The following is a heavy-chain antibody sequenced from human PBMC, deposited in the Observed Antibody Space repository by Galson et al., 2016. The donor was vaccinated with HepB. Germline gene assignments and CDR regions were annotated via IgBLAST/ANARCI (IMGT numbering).Heavy chain of an antibody. Sequence: SVKVSCKASGYNFTGYGVSWMRQAPGQGLEWVGWISAYNGNTNYAQDIQDRVTMTTDTSTSTAYMELRSLRYDDTAVYFCARGDLRSSRGWFKLWGQGTLVTVSS. D-gene: IGHD2-2*01. J-gene: IGHJ5*02. CDR2: ISAYNGNT. CDR1: GYNFTGYG. V-gene: IGHV1-18*01. CDR3: ARGDLRSSRGWFKL.